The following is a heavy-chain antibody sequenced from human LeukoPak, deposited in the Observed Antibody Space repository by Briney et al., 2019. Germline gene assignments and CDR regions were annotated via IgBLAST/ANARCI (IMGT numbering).Heavy chain of an antibody. CDR1: GGSISSYY. CDR2: IYYSGST. J-gene: IGHJ4*02. Sequence: SETLSLTCTVSGGSISSYYWSWIRQPPGKGLEWIGYIYYSGSTNYNPSLKSRVTISVHTSKNQFSLKLSSVTAADTAVYYCARQAAAGFSLGHVDYWGQGTLVTVSS. V-gene: IGHV4-59*01. D-gene: IGHD6-13*01. CDR3: ARQAAAGFSLGHVDY.